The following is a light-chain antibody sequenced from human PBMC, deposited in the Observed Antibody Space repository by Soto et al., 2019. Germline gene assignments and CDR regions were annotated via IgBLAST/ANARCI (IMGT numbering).Light chain of an antibody. Sequence: DIQTTQSPSTLSASVGDRVTITCRASQSIKNWLAWYQQKPGKAPKLLIYKASGLESGVPSRFSGSGSGTEFTLTISSLQPDDFATYYCQQCYTYWTFGQGTKVEIK. CDR3: QQCYTYWT. J-gene: IGKJ1*01. CDR1: QSIKNW. V-gene: IGKV1-5*03. CDR2: KAS.